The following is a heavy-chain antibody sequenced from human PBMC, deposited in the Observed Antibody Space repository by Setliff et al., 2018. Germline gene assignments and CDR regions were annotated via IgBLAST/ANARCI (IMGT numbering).Heavy chain of an antibody. CDR1: GDSISSTYYY. Sequence: SETLSLTCTVSGDSISSTYYYRGWIRQPPGKGLEWIGSISFGGNTYYNPSLKSRVTISLDTSKNQFSLKLNSVTAADTAVYSCARDPGHRSGTWSLDYWGQGTLVTVS. CDR3: ARDPGHRSGTWSLDY. V-gene: IGHV4-39*07. J-gene: IGHJ4*02. CDR2: ISFGGNT.